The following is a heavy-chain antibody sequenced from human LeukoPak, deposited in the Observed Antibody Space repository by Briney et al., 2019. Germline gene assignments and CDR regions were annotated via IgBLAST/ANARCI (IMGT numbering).Heavy chain of an antibody. CDR3: PRQVYYDKSGYYS. J-gene: IGHJ4*02. CDR2: IKHDEREK. CDR1: GLTFSSYW. V-gene: IGHV3-7*01. Sequence: PGGSLRLSCAASGLTFSSYWMSWVRQAPGKGLEWVASIKHDEREKYYVDSLKGRITVSRDNAKNSLLLQMNSLRAEDTAVYYCPRQVYYDKSGYYSWGQGTRATVSS. D-gene: IGHD3-22*01.